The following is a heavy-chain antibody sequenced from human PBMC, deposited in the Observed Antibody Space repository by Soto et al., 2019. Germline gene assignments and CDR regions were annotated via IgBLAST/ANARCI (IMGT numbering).Heavy chain of an antibody. V-gene: IGHV1-46*01. CDR1: GYTFTSYY. CDR3: ARDFLSYGYFQH. CDR2: INPSGGST. D-gene: IGHD5-18*01. Sequence: ASVKVSCKASGYTFTSYYLHWVRQAPGQGLEWMGIINPSGGSTSYAQKFQGRVTMTRGTSTSTVYMELSSLRSEDTAVYFCARDFLSYGYFQHWGQGTLVTVSS. J-gene: IGHJ1*01.